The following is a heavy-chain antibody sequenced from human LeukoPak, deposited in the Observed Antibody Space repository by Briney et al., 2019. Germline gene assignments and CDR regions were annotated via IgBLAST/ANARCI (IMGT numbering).Heavy chain of an antibody. CDR2: IYYNGNT. CDR1: GGSISSDAHY. J-gene: IGHJ4*02. CDR3: ARSSRYEPDKRALGDY. D-gene: IGHD3-16*02. V-gene: IGHV4-39*01. Sequence: SETLSLTCTVSGGSISSDAHYWGWIRQPPGKGLEWIGSIYYNGNTYRNPSLKSRITIYADTSKNQFFLKLSSVTVADTAVYYCARSSRYEPDKRALGDYWGQGSLVTVSS.